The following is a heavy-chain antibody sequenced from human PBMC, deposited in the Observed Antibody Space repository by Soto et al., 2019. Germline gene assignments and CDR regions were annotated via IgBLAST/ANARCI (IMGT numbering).Heavy chain of an antibody. V-gene: IGHV1-8*02. Sequence: WVSVKVSCKASGYTFTNNDVSWVRQATGQGLEWMGWMNPGSGDTGYAQKFQGRVTMTRDISIATAYMELNSLTSEDTAIYYCARMESFGSLNWFDPWGQGTLVTVSS. D-gene: IGHD5-18*01. CDR2: MNPGSGDT. CDR3: ARMESFGSLNWFDP. J-gene: IGHJ5*02. CDR1: GYTFTNND.